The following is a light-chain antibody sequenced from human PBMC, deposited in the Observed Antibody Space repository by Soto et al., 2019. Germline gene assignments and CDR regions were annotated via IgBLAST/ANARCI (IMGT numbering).Light chain of an antibody. J-gene: IGKJ1*01. CDR3: DQYNSHWT. V-gene: IGKV1-5*01. CDR2: DVS. CDR1: QSISRR. Sequence: QLTLNPSSTSASVGDRATVTLRAIQSISRRMAWDLEKPGQAPKRLIYDVSILQSVLPSRYSGSGSGTEFTLSFSYLQADDLATNSCDQYNSHWTFGQGTIV.